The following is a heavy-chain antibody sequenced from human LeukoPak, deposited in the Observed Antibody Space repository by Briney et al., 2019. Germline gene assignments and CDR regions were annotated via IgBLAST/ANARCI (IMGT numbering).Heavy chain of an antibody. CDR3: ARGGIFGVVKEIKNYFDY. V-gene: IGHV4-34*01. CDR1: GGSFSGYY. D-gene: IGHD3-3*01. Sequence: KSSETLSLTCAVYGGSFSGYYWSWIRQPPGKGLEWIGEINHSGSTNYNPSLKSRVTISVDTSKNQFSLKLSSVTAADTAVYFCARGGIFGVVKEIKNYFDYWGQGTLVTVSS. CDR2: INHSGST. J-gene: IGHJ4*02.